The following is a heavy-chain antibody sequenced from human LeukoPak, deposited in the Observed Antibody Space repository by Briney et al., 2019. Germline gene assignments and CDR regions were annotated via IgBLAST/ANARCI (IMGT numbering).Heavy chain of an antibody. Sequence: GGSLRLSCAASGFSFSSYSMNWVRQAPGKGLEWVSSISSSSSYIYYADSVKGRFTISRDNAKNSLYLQMNSLRAEDTAVYYCAKVGYYDSSGYPYYFDYWGQGTLVTVSS. CDR3: AKVGYYDSSGYPYYFDY. V-gene: IGHV3-21*01. CDR1: GFSFSSYS. D-gene: IGHD3-22*01. J-gene: IGHJ4*02. CDR2: ISSSSSYI.